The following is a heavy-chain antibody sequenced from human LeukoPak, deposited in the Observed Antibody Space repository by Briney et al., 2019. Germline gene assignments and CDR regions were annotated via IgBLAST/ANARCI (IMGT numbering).Heavy chain of an antibody. CDR3: ARENGDYYAFDI. J-gene: IGHJ3*02. CDR1: GFTFSSYD. CDR2: IGTAGDT. Sequence: GGSLRLSCAASGFTFSSYDMHWVRQAPGKGLEWVSAIGTAGDTYYPGSVKGRFTISRENAKNSLYLQMNSLRAGDTAVYYCARENGDYYAFDIWGQGTMVTVTS. D-gene: IGHD4-17*01. V-gene: IGHV3-13*01.